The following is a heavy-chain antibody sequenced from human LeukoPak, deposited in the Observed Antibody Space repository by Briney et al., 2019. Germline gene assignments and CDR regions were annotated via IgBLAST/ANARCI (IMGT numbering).Heavy chain of an antibody. CDR2: ISSYNGST. Sequence: GASVKVSCKASGYTFSSYGISWVRQAPGQGLEWMGWISSYNGSTNYAQTLQGRVTMTTETSTNTAYLDLRSLRSDDTAVYYCAREFSSAWDLNWFDPWGQGTLVTVSS. V-gene: IGHV1-18*01. J-gene: IGHJ5*02. CDR3: AREFSSAWDLNWFDP. CDR1: GYTFSSYG. D-gene: IGHD3-22*01.